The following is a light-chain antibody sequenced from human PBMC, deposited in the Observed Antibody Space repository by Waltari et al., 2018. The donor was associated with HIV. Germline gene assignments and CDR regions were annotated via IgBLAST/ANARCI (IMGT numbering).Light chain of an antibody. Sequence: EIVMTQFPDSLAVSLGERATINCRSSQSILYNSNNKNYLAWYQQKPGQPPKLLIFWTSTRESGVPDRFSGSGSGTDFTLTISSLQAEDVAVYYCQQYYTIPLTFGGGTKVEI. CDR3: QQYYTIPLT. J-gene: IGKJ4*01. V-gene: IGKV4-1*01. CDR1: QSILYNSNNKNY. CDR2: WTS.